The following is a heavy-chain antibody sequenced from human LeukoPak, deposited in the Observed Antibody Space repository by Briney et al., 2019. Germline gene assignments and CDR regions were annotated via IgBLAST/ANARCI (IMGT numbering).Heavy chain of an antibody. CDR2: IIPIFGTA. D-gene: IGHD2-15*01. CDR3: ARAKAQITLGYCSGGSCYSNWFDP. J-gene: IGHJ5*02. Sequence: SVKVSCKASGGTFSSYAISWVRQAPGQGLEWMGGIIPIFGTANYAQKFQGRVTITADESTSTAYVELSSLRSEDTAVYYCARAKAQITLGYCSGGSCYSNWFDPWGQGTLVTVSS. CDR1: GGTFSSYA. V-gene: IGHV1-69*13.